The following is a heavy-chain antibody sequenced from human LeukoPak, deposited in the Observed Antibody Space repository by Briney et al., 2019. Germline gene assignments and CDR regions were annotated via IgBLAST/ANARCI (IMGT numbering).Heavy chain of an antibody. V-gene: IGHV4-4*07. D-gene: IGHD3-10*01. J-gene: IGHJ6*02. Sequence: SETLSLTCTVSGGSISTYYWSWIRQPAGRGLQWIGRIYTSGSTNYNPSLMSRVTMSVDTSKNQFSLKLSSVTAADTAVYFCARDNYFGSGSYGFSVYYYYGMDVWGQGTTVTVSS. CDR2: IYTSGST. CDR3: ARDNYFGSGSYGFSVYYYYGMDV. CDR1: GGSISTYY.